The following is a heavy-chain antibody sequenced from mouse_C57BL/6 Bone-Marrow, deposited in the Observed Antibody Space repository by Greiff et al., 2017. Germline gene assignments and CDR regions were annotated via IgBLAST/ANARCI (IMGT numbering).Heavy chain of an antibody. Sequence: QVQLQQPGAELVKPGASVKLSCKASGYTFTSYWMHWVKQRPGQGLEWIGMIHPNSGSTNYNEKFKSKATLTVDKSSSTAYMQLSSLTSEDSAVYYCARGGIYYGNPWFAYWGQGTLVTVSA. CDR2: IHPNSGST. D-gene: IGHD2-1*01. J-gene: IGHJ3*01. V-gene: IGHV1-64*01. CDR1: GYTFTSYW. CDR3: ARGGIYYGNPWFAY.